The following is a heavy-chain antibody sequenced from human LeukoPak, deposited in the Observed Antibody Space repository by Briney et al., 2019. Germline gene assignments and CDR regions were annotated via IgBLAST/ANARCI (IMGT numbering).Heavy chain of an antibody. J-gene: IGHJ4*02. CDR3: ARDYGITIFGVVTGPDY. D-gene: IGHD3-3*01. CDR1: GYTFTSYG. CDR2: ISAYNGNT. V-gene: IGHV1-18*01. Sequence: GASVKVSCKAFGYTFTSYGISWVRQAPGQGLEWMGWISAYNGNTNYAQKLQGRVTMTTDTSTSTAYMELRSLRSDDTAVYYCARDYGITIFGVVTGPDYWGQGTLVTVSS.